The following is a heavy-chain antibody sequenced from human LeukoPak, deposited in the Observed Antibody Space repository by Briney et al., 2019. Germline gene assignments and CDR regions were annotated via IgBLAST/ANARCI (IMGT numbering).Heavy chain of an antibody. CDR3: ANYGVVLATYGSPSPFVY. CDR2: IYTSGYT. CDR1: GGSINGYY. Sequence: SETLSLTCTVSGGSINGYYCSWIRQAAGKGLEWIGHIYTSGYTNYNPSLKSRVTMSVDTSKNQFSLKLSSVTAADTAVYYCANYGVVLATYGSPSPFVYWGQGTLVTVSS. J-gene: IGHJ4*02. D-gene: IGHD3-16*01. V-gene: IGHV4-4*07.